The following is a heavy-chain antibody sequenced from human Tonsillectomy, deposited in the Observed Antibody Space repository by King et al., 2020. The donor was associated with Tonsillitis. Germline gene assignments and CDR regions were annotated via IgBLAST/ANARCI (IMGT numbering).Heavy chain of an antibody. D-gene: IGHD1-1*01. Sequence: VQLVESGGGLVQPGGSLRLSCAASGFTFSSYDMHWVRQATGKCLEWVSAVGNAGDTYYPGSVEGRFTISRENAKNSLDLQMDSLRAGDTAVYYCARSKDWNLDYWGQGTLVTVSS. V-gene: IGHV3-13*01. CDR2: VGNAGDT. CDR1: GFTFSSYD. J-gene: IGHJ4*02. CDR3: ARSKDWNLDY.